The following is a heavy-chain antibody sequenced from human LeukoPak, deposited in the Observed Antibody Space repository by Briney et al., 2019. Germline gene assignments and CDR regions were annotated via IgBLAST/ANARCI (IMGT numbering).Heavy chain of an antibody. J-gene: IGHJ4*02. Sequence: PSETLSLTCTVSGGSISSSSYYWGWIRQPPGKGLEWIGSIYYSGSTYYNPSLKSRVTISVDTSKNQFSLKLSSVTAADTAVYYCARQTYDSSGYPYYFDYWGQGTLVTVSS. CDR3: ARQTYDSSGYPYYFDY. CDR1: GGSISSSSYY. CDR2: IYYSGST. V-gene: IGHV4-39*01. D-gene: IGHD3-22*01.